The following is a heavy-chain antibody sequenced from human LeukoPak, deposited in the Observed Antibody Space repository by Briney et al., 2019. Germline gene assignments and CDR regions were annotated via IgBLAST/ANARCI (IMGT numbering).Heavy chain of an antibody. CDR2: IYHSGST. V-gene: IGHV4-30-2*01. J-gene: IGHJ4*02. CDR1: GGPISRGGYP. Sequence: PSDTLSLTCALSGGPISRGGYPWRWIPQPPGKGLEWIEYIYHSGSTYYNPSLKSRVTISVDRSKNQFSLKLSSVTAADTAVYYCARADIRSGYYPAHFDYWGQGTLVTVSS. D-gene: IGHD3-22*01. CDR3: ARADIRSGYYPAHFDY.